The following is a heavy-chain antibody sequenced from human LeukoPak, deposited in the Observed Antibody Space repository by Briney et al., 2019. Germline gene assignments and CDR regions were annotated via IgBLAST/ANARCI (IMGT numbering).Heavy chain of an antibody. CDR1: GGSFSGYY. J-gene: IGHJ5*02. V-gene: IGHV4-59*01. D-gene: IGHD4-17*01. CDR3: ARVVRGAVTSNCFDP. CDR2: ISNSGTT. Sequence: SETLSLTCAVYGGSFSGYYWTWIRQAPGKGLEWLGYISNSGTTDYNPSLKSRVTMPVDTSKNEFSLKVTSVTAADTAMYYCARVVRGAVTSNCFDPWGQGTLVTVSS.